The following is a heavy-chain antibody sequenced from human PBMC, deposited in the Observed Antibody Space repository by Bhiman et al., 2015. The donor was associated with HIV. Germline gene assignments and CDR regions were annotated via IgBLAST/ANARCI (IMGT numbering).Heavy chain of an antibody. V-gene: IGHV3-21*01. J-gene: IGHJ5*02. CDR3: ARGSSSSLSAERFDP. CDR1: GFTFSSHS. CDR2: ISSSSYYI. Sequence: EVQLVESGGGSVQPGGSLRLSCAASGFTFSSHSMNWVRQAPGKGLEWVSSISSSSYYIYYADSVKGRFTISRDNAKNSLYLQMNSLRAEDTAVYYCARGSSSSLSAERFDPWGQGTLVTVSS. D-gene: IGHD6-6*01.